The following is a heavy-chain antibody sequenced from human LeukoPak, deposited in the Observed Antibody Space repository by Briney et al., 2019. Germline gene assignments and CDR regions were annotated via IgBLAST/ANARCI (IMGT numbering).Heavy chain of an antibody. V-gene: IGHV1-8*03. CDR1: GYTFTSYD. D-gene: IGHD3-10*01. CDR2: MNPNSGNT. J-gene: IGHJ5*02. CDR3: ARRWFGEFTLAFDP. Sequence: GASVKVSCKASGYTFTSYDINWVRQATGQGLEWMGWMNPNSGNTGYAQKFQGRVTITRNTSISTAYMELSSLRSEDTAVYYCARRWFGEFTLAFDPWGQGTLVTVSS.